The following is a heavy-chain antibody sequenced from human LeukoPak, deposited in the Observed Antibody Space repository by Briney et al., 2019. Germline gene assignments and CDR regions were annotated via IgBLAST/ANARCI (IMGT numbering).Heavy chain of an antibody. D-gene: IGHD6-19*01. CDR1: GFTFSNYW. Sequence: GGSLRLSCVAYGFTFSNYWMSWVRQAPGKGLEWVANIKEDGSETYSVDSGRFIISRDNAKNSLYLQMNGLRAEDTAVYYCARPSSGWVSYYFDYWGQGTLVTVSS. CDR2: IKEDGSET. CDR3: ARPSSGWVSYYFDY. V-gene: IGHV3-7*01. J-gene: IGHJ4*02.